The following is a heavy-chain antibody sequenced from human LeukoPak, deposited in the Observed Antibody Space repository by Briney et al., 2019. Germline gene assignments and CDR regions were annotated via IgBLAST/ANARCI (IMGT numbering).Heavy chain of an antibody. CDR3: ARHLIKLRWSSGWYYFNY. J-gene: IGHJ4*02. CDR2: INHSGST. V-gene: IGHV4-34*01. CDR1: GGSFSGYY. Sequence: TSETLSLTCAVYGGSFSGYYWSWIRQPPEKGLEWIGEINHSGSTNYNPSLKSRVTIFLDTSKNQFSLKLSSVTAADTAMYYCARHLIKLRWSSGWYYFNYWGQGTLVTVSS. D-gene: IGHD6-19*01.